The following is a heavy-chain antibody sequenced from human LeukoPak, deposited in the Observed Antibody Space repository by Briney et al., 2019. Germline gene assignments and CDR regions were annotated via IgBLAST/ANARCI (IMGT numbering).Heavy chain of an antibody. CDR2: IYTGGTT. V-gene: IGHV3-66*01. Sequence: GGSLRLSCAASGLTVSRTYLIWVRQAPGKGLEWVSSIYTGGTTYYADSVEGRFTISRDNSKNTLHLQLTSLRADDTALYFCARGTLRSGYDSWGQGTLVTVSS. D-gene: IGHD5-12*01. CDR1: GLTVSRTY. CDR3: ARGTLRSGYDS. J-gene: IGHJ4*02.